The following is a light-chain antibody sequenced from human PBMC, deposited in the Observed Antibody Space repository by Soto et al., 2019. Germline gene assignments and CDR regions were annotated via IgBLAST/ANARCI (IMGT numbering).Light chain of an antibody. CDR3: CSYAGSATWV. CDR1: SSDVGTYNY. V-gene: IGLV2-11*01. Sequence: QSALTQPRSLSGSPGQSVTISCTGTSSDVGTYNYVSWYQQHPGKAPKPMIYDVTKRPSGVPDRFSGFKSGNTASLTISGLQAEDEADYYCCSYAGSATWVFGGGTKVTVL. CDR2: DVT. J-gene: IGLJ3*02.